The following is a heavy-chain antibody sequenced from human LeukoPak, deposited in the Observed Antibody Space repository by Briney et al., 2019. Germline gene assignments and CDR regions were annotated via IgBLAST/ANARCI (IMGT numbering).Heavy chain of an antibody. J-gene: IGHJ4*02. CDR2: VTYSGNT. V-gene: IGHV4-59*08. CDR3: ARRKYSSSWNDY. CDR1: GASISSSF. Sequence: SETLSLTCTVSGASISSSFWSWIRQPPGKGLEWTGYVTYSGNTNYNPSLKSRVIISVDTSKKQFSLKLSSVTAADTAVYYCARRKYSSSWNDYWGQGTLVTVSS. D-gene: IGHD6-13*01.